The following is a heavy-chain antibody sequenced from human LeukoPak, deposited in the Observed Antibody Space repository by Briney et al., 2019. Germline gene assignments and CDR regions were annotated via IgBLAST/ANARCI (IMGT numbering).Heavy chain of an antibody. J-gene: IGHJ4*02. CDR2: LSASGFNT. CDR1: GFIFSTYA. Sequence: GGSLRLSCAAPGFIFSTYAMTWLRQAPGKGLEWVSALSASGFNTYYADSVKGRFTISRDNFKNMLYLQMNSLRAEDTAVYYCAQISVDTSRNRWSDFDSWGRGILVTVPS. D-gene: IGHD5-18*01. CDR3: AQISVDTSRNRWSDFDS. V-gene: IGHV3-23*01.